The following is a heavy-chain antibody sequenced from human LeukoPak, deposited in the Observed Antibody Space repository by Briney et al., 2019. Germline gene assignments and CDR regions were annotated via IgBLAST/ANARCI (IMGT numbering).Heavy chain of an antibody. D-gene: IGHD6-13*01. CDR1: AFSFSNSG. J-gene: IGHJ4*02. V-gene: IGHV3-30*02. CDR2: IWSDGSSQ. CDR3: AKGREHSSDY. Sequence: GGSLRLSCAAPAFSFSNSGMHWVRQAPGKGLEWVAFIWSDGSSQYYADSVKGRFTISRDNSRNTLYLQMNSLRAEDTAVYYCAKGREHSSDYWGQGTLVTVSS.